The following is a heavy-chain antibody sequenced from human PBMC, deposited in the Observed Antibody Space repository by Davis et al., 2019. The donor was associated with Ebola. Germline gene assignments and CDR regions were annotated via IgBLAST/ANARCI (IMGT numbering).Heavy chain of an antibody. V-gene: IGHV1-18*01. CDR2: MNPNNGNT. CDR1: GYTFTSYD. CDR3: AREKKGVAAPLGY. J-gene: IGHJ4*02. D-gene: IGHD3-3*01. Sequence: ASVKVSCKASGYTFTSYDINWVRQATGQGLEWMGWMNPNNGNTNYAQKLQGRVTMTTDTSTSTAYMELRSLRSDDTAVYYCAREKKGVAAPLGYWGQGTLVTVSS.